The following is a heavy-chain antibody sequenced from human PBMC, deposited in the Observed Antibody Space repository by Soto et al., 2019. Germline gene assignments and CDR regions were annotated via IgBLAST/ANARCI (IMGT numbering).Heavy chain of an antibody. CDR2: ISYDGSNT. D-gene: IGHD2-21*02. V-gene: IGHV3-30*18. J-gene: IGHJ4*02. Sequence: QVHLVESGGGVVQPGRSLRLSCAASGFTFNNFGMYWVRQAPGKGLERVAVISYDGSNTFYVDSVKGRFTISRDNSKNTVYLHMNSLRADDTAVYYCAKNIYGEVTAMDYVDYWGQGTRVTVAS. CDR3: AKNIYGEVTAMDYVDY. CDR1: GFTFNNFG.